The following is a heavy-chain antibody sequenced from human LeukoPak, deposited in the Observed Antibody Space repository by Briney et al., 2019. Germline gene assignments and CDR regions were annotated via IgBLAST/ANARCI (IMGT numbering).Heavy chain of an antibody. J-gene: IGHJ4*02. Sequence: ASVKVSCKVSGYTLTELSMHWVRQAPGKGLEWMGGFDPEDGETIYAQKFQGRVTMTEDTSTDTAYMELSSLRSEDTAVYYCATGTLIAGYFVYWGQGTLVTVSS. V-gene: IGHV1-24*01. D-gene: IGHD6-13*01. CDR1: GYTLTELS. CDR3: ATGTLIAGYFVY. CDR2: FDPEDGET.